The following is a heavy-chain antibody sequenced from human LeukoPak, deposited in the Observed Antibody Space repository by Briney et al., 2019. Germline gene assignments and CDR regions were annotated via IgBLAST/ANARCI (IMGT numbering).Heavy chain of an antibody. V-gene: IGHV3-30*18. Sequence: GSLRLSCAASGFTFSSYGMHWVRQAPGKGLEWVAVISYDGGDKYYADSVEGRFTISRDNSKNTLSLQMNSLRADDTALYYCTKEGYYGSGSFPDYWGQGTLVTVSS. CDR2: ISYDGGDK. J-gene: IGHJ4*02. CDR1: GFTFSSYG. D-gene: IGHD3-10*01. CDR3: TKEGYYGSGSFPDY.